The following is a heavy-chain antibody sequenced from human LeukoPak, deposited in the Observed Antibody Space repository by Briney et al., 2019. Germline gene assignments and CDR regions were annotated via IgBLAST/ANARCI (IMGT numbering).Heavy chain of an antibody. V-gene: IGHV1-69*01. Sequence: GSSVKVSCKASGGTFISYAISWVRQAPGQGLEWMGGIIPIFGTANYAQKFQGRVMITADESTSTAYMELSSLRSEDTAVYYCARDSRLGYDFWSGYSDYWGQGTLVTVSS. J-gene: IGHJ4*02. CDR3: ARDSRLGYDFWSGYSDY. CDR2: IIPIFGTA. D-gene: IGHD3-3*01. CDR1: GGTFISYA.